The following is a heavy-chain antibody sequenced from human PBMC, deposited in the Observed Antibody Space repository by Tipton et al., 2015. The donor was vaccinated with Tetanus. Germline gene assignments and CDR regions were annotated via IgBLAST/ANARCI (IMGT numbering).Heavy chain of an antibody. CDR3: ARAVCNYNCHGGYFDY. CDR2: ISGSGDRT. CDR1: GFYFPVYA. V-gene: IGHV3-23*01. Sequence: GSLRLSCAASGFYFPVYAVSWVRQVPGKGLEWVSSISGSGDRTYYSDSVEGRFTISRDNSANRLFLQMNSLKADDTAVYYCARAVCNYNCHGGYFDYWGQGTLVTVSS. D-gene: IGHD2/OR15-2a*01. J-gene: IGHJ4*02.